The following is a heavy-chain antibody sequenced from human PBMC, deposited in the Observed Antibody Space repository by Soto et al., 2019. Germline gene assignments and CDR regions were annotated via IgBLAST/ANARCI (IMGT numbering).Heavy chain of an antibody. Sequence: ASVKVSCKASGYSFTDYHIHWVRQAPGQGLEWLGRINPKSGGTSTAQKFQGWVTMTTDTSISTASMELTRLTSDDTAIYYCARVPAYYYYGMDVWGQGTTVTVSS. J-gene: IGHJ6*02. CDR1: GYSFTDYH. CDR3: ARVPAYYYYGMDV. V-gene: IGHV1-2*04. CDR2: INPKSGGT.